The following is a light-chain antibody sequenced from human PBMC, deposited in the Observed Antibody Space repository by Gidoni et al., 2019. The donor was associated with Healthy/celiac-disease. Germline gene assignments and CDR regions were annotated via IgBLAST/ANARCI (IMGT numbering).Light chain of an antibody. CDR3: QSYDSSLRGV. V-gene: IGLV1-40*01. J-gene: IGLJ1*01. CDR2: GNS. Sequence: QTELTQPPSVSGDTGQRVTISCTGSSSNIGAGYDVHWYQQLPGTAPKLLIYGNSNRPSGVPDRFSGSKSGTSASLAITGLQAEDEADYYCQSYDSSLRGVFGTGTKVTVL. CDR1: SSNIGAGYD.